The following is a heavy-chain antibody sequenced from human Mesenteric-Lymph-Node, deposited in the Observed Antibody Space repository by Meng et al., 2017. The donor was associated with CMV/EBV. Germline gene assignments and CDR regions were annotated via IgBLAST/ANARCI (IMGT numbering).Heavy chain of an antibody. CDR3: AREYSSGWYVVDY. Sequence: SETLSLTCTVSGYSISSGYYWGWIRQPPGKGLEWITSIYHSGSTYYNPSLKSRVTISVDTSKNQFSLKLSSVTAADTAVYYCAREYSSGWYVVDYWGQGTLVTVSS. J-gene: IGHJ4*02. D-gene: IGHD6-19*01. CDR1: GYSISSGYY. CDR2: IYHSGST. V-gene: IGHV4-38-2*02.